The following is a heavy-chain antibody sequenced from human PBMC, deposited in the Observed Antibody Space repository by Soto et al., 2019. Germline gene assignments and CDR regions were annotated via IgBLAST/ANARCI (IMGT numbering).Heavy chain of an antibody. J-gene: IGHJ3*02. CDR2: INPSGGST. V-gene: IGHV1-46*01. D-gene: IGHD3-10*01. Sequence: ASVKVSCKASGYTFTSYYMHWVRQAPGQGLEWMGIINPSGGSTSYAQKFQGRVTMTRDTSTSTVYMELSSLRSEGTAVYYCAKDYYGSGSYRPPHAFDIWGQGTMVTVSS. CDR1: GYTFTSYY. CDR3: AKDYYGSGSYRPPHAFDI.